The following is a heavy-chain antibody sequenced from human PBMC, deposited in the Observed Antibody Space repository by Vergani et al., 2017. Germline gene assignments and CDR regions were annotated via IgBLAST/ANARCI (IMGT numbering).Heavy chain of an antibody. CDR3: ARVIKGQQQLVG. V-gene: IGHV1-2*06. Sequence: QVQLVQSGAEVKKPGASVKVSCKASGYTFTGYYMHWVRQAPGQGLEWMGRINPNSGGTTYAQKFQGRVTRTRDTSISTAYMELSRLRSDDTAVYYCARVIKGQQQLVGWGQGTLVTVSS. J-gene: IGHJ4*02. CDR2: INPNSGGT. D-gene: IGHD6-13*01. CDR1: GYTFTGYY.